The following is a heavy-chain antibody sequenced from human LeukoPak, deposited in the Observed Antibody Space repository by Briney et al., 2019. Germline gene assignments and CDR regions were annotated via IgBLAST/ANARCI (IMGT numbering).Heavy chain of an antibody. CDR3: AKDLRPMVVNAQFQH. CDR2: ISYDGSNK. J-gene: IGHJ1*01. Sequence: GGSLRLSCAASGFTFSSYGMHWVRQAPGKGLEWVAVISYDGSNKYYADSVKGRFTISRDNSKNTLYLQMNSLRAEGTAVYYCAKDLRPMVVNAQFQHWGQGTLVTVSS. D-gene: IGHD2-21*01. CDR1: GFTFSSYG. V-gene: IGHV3-30*18.